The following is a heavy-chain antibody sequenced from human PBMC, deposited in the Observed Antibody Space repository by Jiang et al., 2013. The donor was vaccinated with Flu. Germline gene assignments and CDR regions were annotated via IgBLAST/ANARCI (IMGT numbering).Heavy chain of an antibody. CDR1: GGSISSYY. D-gene: IGHD2-2*02. Sequence: SGPGLVKPSETLSLTCTVSGGSISSYYWSWIRQPPGKGLEWIGYIYYSGSTNYNPSLKSRVTISVDTSKNQFSLKLSSVTAADTAVYYCARAFCSSTSCYKAFDPWGQGTL. CDR2: IYYSGST. V-gene: IGHV4-59*01. CDR3: ARAFCSSTSCYKAFDP. J-gene: IGHJ5*02.